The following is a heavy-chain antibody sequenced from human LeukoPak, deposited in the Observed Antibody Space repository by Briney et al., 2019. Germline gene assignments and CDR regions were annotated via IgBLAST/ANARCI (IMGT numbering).Heavy chain of an antibody. J-gene: IGHJ4*02. D-gene: IGHD3-22*01. CDR2: IYYSGST. V-gene: IGHV4-39*01. CDR3: ARHVIYYDSSGYPHFDY. CDR1: GGSISSSSYY. Sequence: KPSETRSLTCTVSGGSISSSSYYWGWIRQPPGKGLEWIGGIYYSGSTYYNPSLKSRVTISVDTSKNQFSLKLSSVTAADTAVYYCARHVIYYDSSGYPHFDYWGQGTLVTVSS.